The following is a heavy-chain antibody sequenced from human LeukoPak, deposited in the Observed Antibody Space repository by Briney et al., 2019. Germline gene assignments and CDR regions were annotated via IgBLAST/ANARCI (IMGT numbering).Heavy chain of an antibody. CDR1: GFTFSSYA. D-gene: IGHD3-3*01. CDR3: ANLRFLEWLFGYYGMDV. V-gene: IGHV3-23*01. Sequence: GGSLRLSCAASGFTFSSYAMSWVRQAPGKGLEWVSXXSGSGGSTYYADSVKGRFTISRDNSKNTLYLQMNSLRAEDTAVYYCANLRFLEWLFGYYGMDVWGQGTTVTVSS. CDR2: XSGSGGST. J-gene: IGHJ6*02.